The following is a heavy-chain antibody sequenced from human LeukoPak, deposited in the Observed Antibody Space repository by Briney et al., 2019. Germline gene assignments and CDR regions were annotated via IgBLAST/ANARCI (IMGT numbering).Heavy chain of an antibody. CDR1: GDSVSRSDSY. Sequence: PSETLSLTCSVPGDSVSRSDSYWDWIRQPPGKGLEWIGTIYYSGRTYYSPSLKSRVTMSVDPSNNQFSLSLRSVTAADTALYYCARRRYYDGSGYLEWGQGTLLSVSS. CDR2: IYYSGRT. CDR3: ARRRYYDGSGYLE. J-gene: IGHJ1*01. V-gene: IGHV4-39*01. D-gene: IGHD3-22*01.